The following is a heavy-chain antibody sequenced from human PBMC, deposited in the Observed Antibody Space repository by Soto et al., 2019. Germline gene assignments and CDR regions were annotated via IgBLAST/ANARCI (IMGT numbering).Heavy chain of an antibody. J-gene: IGHJ4*02. D-gene: IGHD1-26*01. V-gene: IGHV4-34*01. CDR1: GGSFSGYY. CDR2: INHSGST. Sequence: SETLSLTCAVYGGSFSGYYWSWIRQPPGKGLEWIGKINHSGSTNYNPSLKSRVTISVDTSKNQFSLKLSSVTAADTAVYYCARGKSGSYYDYWGQGTLVAVSS. CDR3: ARGKSGSYYDY.